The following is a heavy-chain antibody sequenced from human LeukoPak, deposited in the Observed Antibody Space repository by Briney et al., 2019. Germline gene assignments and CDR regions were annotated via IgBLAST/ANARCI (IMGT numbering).Heavy chain of an antibody. D-gene: IGHD2-2*03. J-gene: IGHJ4*02. CDR2: INHSGST. CDR1: GGSFSGYY. CDR3: ARAPAGYCSSTSCPHFGY. Sequence: PSETLSLTCAVYGGSFSGYYWSWIRQPPGKGLEWIGEINHSGSTNYNPSLKSRVTISVDTSKNQFSLKLSSVTAADTAVYYCARAPAGYCSSTSCPHFGYWGQGTLVTVSS. V-gene: IGHV4-34*01.